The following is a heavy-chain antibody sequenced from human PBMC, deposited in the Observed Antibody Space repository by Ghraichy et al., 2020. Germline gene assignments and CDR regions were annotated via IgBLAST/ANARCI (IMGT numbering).Heavy chain of an antibody. CDR1: GGSISSGGYY. CDR2: IYYSGST. J-gene: IGHJ6*03. V-gene: IGHV4-31*03. D-gene: IGHD2-2*01. CDR3: ARGQSGYCSSTSCPEYYYYYYYMDV. Sequence: SETLSLTCTVSGGSISSGGYYWSWIRQHPGKGLEWIGYIYYSGSTYYNPSLKSRVTISVDTSKNQFSLKLSSVTAADTAVYYCARGQSGYCSSTSCPEYYYYYYYMDVWGKGTTVTVSS.